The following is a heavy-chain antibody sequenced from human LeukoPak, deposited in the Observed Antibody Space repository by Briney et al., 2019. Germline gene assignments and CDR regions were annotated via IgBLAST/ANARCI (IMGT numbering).Heavy chain of an antibody. CDR1: GDSINTYY. CDR3: ARGGSLYSSSSARGGFDY. CDR2: IHHSGAT. Sequence: PSETLSLTCTVSGDSINTYYWDWIRQPAGKGLEWIGRIHHSGATNYNPSLSSRVTMSVDTSKNQFSLMLRSVTAADTAVYYCARGGSLYSSSSARGGFDYWGQGTLVTVSS. J-gene: IGHJ4*02. V-gene: IGHV4-4*07. D-gene: IGHD6-6*01.